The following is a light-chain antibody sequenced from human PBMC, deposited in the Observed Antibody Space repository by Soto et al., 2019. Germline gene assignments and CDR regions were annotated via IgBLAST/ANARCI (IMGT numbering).Light chain of an antibody. V-gene: IGKV3D-15*01. CDR1: QSISSH. CDR2: GAS. Sequence: ETVITQSPATLSVSAGEKAIVSCRASQSISSHLAWYQQKPGQPPRLLIYGASTRATGIPARFSGSGSGTEFTLTISSLQSEDSAVYYCQQYNYLWTFGQGTKVEIK. J-gene: IGKJ1*01. CDR3: QQYNYLWT.